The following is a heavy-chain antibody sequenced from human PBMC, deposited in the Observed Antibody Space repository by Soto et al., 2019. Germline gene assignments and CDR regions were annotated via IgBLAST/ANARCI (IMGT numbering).Heavy chain of an antibody. Sequence: GASVKVSCKASGYTFTSYVISWVRQAPGQGLEWMGWISAYNGNTNYAQKLQGRVTMTTDTSTSTAYMELRSLRSDDTAVYYCARVMDSRGWYSLKYYYYGMDVWGQVSAVTVSS. D-gene: IGHD6-19*01. CDR2: ISAYNGNT. J-gene: IGHJ6*02. CDR1: GYTFTSYV. V-gene: IGHV1-18*01. CDR3: ARVMDSRGWYSLKYYYYGMDV.